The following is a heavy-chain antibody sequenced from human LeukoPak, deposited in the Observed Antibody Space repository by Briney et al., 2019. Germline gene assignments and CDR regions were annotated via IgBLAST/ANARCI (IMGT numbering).Heavy chain of an antibody. CDR2: ISSSSSYI. Sequence: PGGSLRLSCAASGFTFSSYSMNWVRQAPGKGLEWVSSISSSSSYIYYADSVKGRFTISRDNAKNSLYLQMNSLRAEDTAVYYCARGLPWGSSGWHVTHMDVWGKGTTVTVSS. CDR1: GFTFSSYS. CDR3: ARGLPWGSSGWHVTHMDV. V-gene: IGHV3-21*01. D-gene: IGHD6-19*01. J-gene: IGHJ6*03.